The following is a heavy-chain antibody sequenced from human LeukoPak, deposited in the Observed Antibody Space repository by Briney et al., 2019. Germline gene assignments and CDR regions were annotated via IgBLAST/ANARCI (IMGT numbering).Heavy chain of an antibody. D-gene: IGHD1-26*01. CDR1: SGSFSGYY. J-gene: IGHJ5*02. V-gene: IGHV4-34*01. CDR2: INHSGST. CDR3: ARARSKTWFDP. Sequence: SETLSLTCAVYSGSFSGYYWSWIRQPPGKGLEWIGEINHSGSTNYNPSLKSRVTISVDTSKNQFSLKLSSVTAADTAVYYCARARSKTWFDPWGQGTLVTVSS.